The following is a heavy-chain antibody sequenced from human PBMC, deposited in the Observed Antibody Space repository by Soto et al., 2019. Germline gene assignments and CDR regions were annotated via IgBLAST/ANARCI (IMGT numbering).Heavy chain of an antibody. D-gene: IGHD3-22*01. V-gene: IGHV5-51*01. J-gene: IGHJ5*02. CDR1: GYSFTSYW. CDR2: IYPGDSDP. Sequence: GESLKISCNGSGYSFTSYWIGWVRQMPGKGLEWVGIIYPGDSDPRYSPSFQGRVNISVDKSISTAFLQWRSLKASDTAMYYCATSQGLNWFDPWGQGTLVTVSS. CDR3: ATSQGLNWFDP.